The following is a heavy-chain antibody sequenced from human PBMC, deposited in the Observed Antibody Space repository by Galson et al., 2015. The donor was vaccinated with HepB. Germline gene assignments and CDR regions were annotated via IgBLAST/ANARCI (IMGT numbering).Heavy chain of an antibody. D-gene: IGHD6-19*01. J-gene: IGHJ4*02. CDR2: ISHDGSKK. CDR3: ASEQWLGGFDY. Sequence: SLRLSCAASGITFNSYGFHWVRQAPGKGLEWVAVISHDGSKKYYADFVEGRFTFSRDNSKNTVYLQLNSLSAEDTAVYYCASEQWLGGFDYWGQGTLVTVSS. V-gene: IGHV3-30*04. CDR1: GITFNSYG.